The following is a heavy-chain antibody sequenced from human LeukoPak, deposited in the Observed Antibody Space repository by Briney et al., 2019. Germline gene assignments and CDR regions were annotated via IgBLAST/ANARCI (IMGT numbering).Heavy chain of an antibody. CDR2: IRYDGSNK. D-gene: IGHD2-2*01. V-gene: IGHV3-30*02. CDR3: AKDLFVVVPAANYFDY. CDR1: GFTFSSYG. J-gene: IGHJ4*02. Sequence: PGGSLRLSCAASGFTFSSYGMHWVRQAPDKGLEWVAFIRYDGSNKYYADSVKGRFTISRDNSKNTPYLQMNSLRAEDTAVYYCAKDLFVVVPAANYFDYWGQGTLVTVSS.